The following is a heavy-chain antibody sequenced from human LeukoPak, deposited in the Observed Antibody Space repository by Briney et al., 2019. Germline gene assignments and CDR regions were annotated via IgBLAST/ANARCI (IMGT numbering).Heavy chain of an antibody. V-gene: IGHV3-33*01. CDR1: GFTFSSYG. CDR2: IWYDGSNK. D-gene: IGHD4-11*01. CDR3: ARSIGGTTVTPDY. Sequence: PGGSLRLSCAASGFTFSSYGMHWVRQAPGKGLEWVAVIWYDGSNKYYADSVKGRFTISRDNSKNTLYLQMNSLRAEDTAVYYCARSIGGTTVTPDYWGQGTLVTVSS. J-gene: IGHJ4*02.